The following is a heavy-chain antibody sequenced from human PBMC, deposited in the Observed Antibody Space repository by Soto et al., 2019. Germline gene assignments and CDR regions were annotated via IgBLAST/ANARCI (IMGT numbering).Heavy chain of an antibody. V-gene: IGHV3-15*01. CDR3: LTLGEVIVEY. CDR1: GFTFNKAW. D-gene: IGHD3-16*02. CDR2: IKSKSHGETI. Sequence: GGSLRLSCAASGFTFNKAWMSWVRKAPGKGLEWVGRIKSKSHGETIEYAAPVRGRFIISRDDSENTLYLQMNSLRTEDTGVYHCLTLGEVIVEYWGRGALVTVSS. J-gene: IGHJ4*02.